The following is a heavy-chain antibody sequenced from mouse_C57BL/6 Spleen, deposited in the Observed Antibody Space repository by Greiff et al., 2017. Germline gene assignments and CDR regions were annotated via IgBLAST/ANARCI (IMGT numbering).Heavy chain of an antibody. CDR1: GFNIKNTY. J-gene: IGHJ3*01. V-gene: IGHV14-3*01. Sequence: VQLQQSVAELVRPGASVKLSCTASGFNIKNTYMHWVKQRPEQGLEWIGRIDPANGNTKYAPKFQGKATLTADTSSNTAYLQLSSLTSEDTAIYYCASPQYDYDGPFAYWGQGTLVTVSA. CDR3: ASPQYDYDGPFAY. D-gene: IGHD2-4*01. CDR2: IDPANGNT.